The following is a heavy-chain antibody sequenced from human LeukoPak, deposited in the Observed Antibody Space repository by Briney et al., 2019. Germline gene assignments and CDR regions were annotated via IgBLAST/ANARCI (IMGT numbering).Heavy chain of an antibody. D-gene: IGHD3-22*01. CDR1: GFTFSSYG. CDR3: AKDRYDSSGYSLRYYYYGMDV. V-gene: IGHV3-30*18. J-gene: IGHJ6*02. CDR2: KSYDGNNK. Sequence: PGRSLRLSCAASGFTFSSYGMHWVRQAPGKGLEWVAVKSYDGNNKYYADSVKGRFTISRDNSKNTLYMQMNSLRAEDTAVYYCAKDRYDSSGYSLRYYYYGMDVWGQGTTVTVSS.